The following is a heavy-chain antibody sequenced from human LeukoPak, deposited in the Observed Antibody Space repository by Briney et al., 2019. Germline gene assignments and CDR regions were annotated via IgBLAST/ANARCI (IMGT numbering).Heavy chain of an antibody. CDR2: IYHSGST. J-gene: IGHJ3*02. CDR1: GFSFSSYA. V-gene: IGHV4-38-2*02. D-gene: IGHD2-15*01. CDR3: AREIYCSGGSCSLDAFDI. Sequence: GSLRLSCAASGFSFSSYAMNWIRQPPGKGLEWIGSIYHSGSTYYNPSLKSRVTISVDTSKNQFSLKLSSVTAADTAVYYCAREIYCSGGSCSLDAFDIWGQGTMVTVSS.